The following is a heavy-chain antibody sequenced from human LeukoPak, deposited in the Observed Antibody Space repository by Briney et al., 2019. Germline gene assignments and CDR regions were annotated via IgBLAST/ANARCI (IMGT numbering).Heavy chain of an antibody. J-gene: IGHJ3*02. Sequence: SETLSLTCTVSGGSISSYYWSWIRQPAGKGLEWIGRIYTSGSTNYNPSLKSRVTISVDTSKNQFSLKLSSVTAADTAVYYCARQTLIAVAGFDAFDIWGQGTMVTVSS. V-gene: IGHV4-4*07. D-gene: IGHD6-19*01. CDR2: IYTSGST. CDR1: GGSISSYY. CDR3: ARQTLIAVAGFDAFDI.